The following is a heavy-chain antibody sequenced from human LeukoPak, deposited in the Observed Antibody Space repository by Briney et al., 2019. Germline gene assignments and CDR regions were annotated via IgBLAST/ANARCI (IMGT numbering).Heavy chain of an antibody. Sequence: GASVKVSCKASGYTSTGYYMHWVRQAPGQGLEWMGWINPDTGGTSYAQRFQGRVTMTRDTSISTAYMELIRLTSDDTAVYYCARGGEVCSSTSCYRGHEYWGQGTLVTVSS. D-gene: IGHD2-2*01. V-gene: IGHV1-2*02. CDR2: INPDTGGT. J-gene: IGHJ4*02. CDR3: ARGGEVCSSTSCYRGHEY. CDR1: GYTSTGYY.